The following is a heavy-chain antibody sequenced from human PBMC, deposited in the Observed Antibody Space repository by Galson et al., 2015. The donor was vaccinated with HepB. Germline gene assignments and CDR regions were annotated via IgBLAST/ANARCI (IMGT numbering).Heavy chain of an antibody. D-gene: IGHD3-22*01. J-gene: IGHJ3*02. CDR2: IWYDGSNK. CDR3: ARDSMGYYDSSGYSGAFDI. CDR1: GFTFSSYG. Sequence: SLRLSCAASGFTFSSYGMHWVRQAPGKGLEWVAVIWYDGSNKYYADSVKGRFTISRDNSKNTLYLQMNSLRAEDTAVYYCARDSMGYYDSSGYSGAFDIWGQGTMVTVSS. V-gene: IGHV3-33*01.